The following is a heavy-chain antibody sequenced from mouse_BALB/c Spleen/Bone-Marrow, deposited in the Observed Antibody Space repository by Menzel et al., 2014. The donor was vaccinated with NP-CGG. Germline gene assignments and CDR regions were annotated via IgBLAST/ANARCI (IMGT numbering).Heavy chain of an antibody. Sequence: QVQLQQPGAELVKPGASVKLSCKASGYTFTNYYIYWVKQRPGQGLEWIGEINPSNGGTNFNEKFKSKATLTVDKSSSTAKMQLSSLTSEDSAVYYCTRSDGYYVPHWYFDVWGAGTTVTVSS. CDR1: GYTFTNYY. D-gene: IGHD2-3*01. V-gene: IGHV1S81*02. J-gene: IGHJ1*01. CDR2: INPSNGGT. CDR3: TRSDGYYVPHWYFDV.